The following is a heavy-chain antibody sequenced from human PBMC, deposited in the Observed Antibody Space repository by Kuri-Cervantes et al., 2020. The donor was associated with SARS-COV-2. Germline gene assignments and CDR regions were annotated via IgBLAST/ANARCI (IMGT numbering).Heavy chain of an antibody. V-gene: IGHV3-11*04. J-gene: IGHJ4*02. CDR1: GFTFNDYC. Sequence: GGSLRLSCAASGFTFNDYCMGWIRQAPGKGLEWVSYISSSGNNMYYADSVKGRFTISRDDATNSLHLQMNSLRAEDTAVYYCAKDQGDSYGISYFDYWGQGTLVTVSS. CDR3: AKDQGDSYGISYFDY. D-gene: IGHD5-18*01. CDR2: ISSSGNNM.